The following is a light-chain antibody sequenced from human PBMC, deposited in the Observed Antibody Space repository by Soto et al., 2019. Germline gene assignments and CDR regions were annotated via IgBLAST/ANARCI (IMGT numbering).Light chain of an antibody. V-gene: IGLV2-8*01. CDR1: SSDIGGYNY. Sequence: QSALTQPPSASGSPGQSVTISCTGTSSDIGGYNYVSWYQQHPGKAPKLMIDEVSKRPSGVPDRFSGSKSGNTASLTVSGLQAEDEADYYCSSYAGSNNPWMFGGGTKLTVL. J-gene: IGLJ3*02. CDR2: EVS. CDR3: SSYAGSNNPWM.